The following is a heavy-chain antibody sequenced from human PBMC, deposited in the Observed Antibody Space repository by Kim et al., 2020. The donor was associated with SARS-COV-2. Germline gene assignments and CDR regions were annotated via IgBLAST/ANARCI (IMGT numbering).Heavy chain of an antibody. J-gene: IGHJ4*02. Sequence: SETLSLTCTVSGGSISSSSYYWGWIRQPPGKGLEWIGSIYYSGSTYYNPSLKSRVTISVDTSKNQFSLKLSSVTAADTAVYYCASPRGNAPSGWSNYYYFDYWGQGTLVTVSS. CDR3: ASPRGNAPSGWSNYYYFDY. D-gene: IGHD6-19*01. V-gene: IGHV4-39*07. CDR2: IYYSGST. CDR1: GGSISSSSYY.